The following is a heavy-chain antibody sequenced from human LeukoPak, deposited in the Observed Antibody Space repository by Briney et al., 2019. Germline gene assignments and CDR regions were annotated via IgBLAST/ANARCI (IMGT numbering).Heavy chain of an antibody. J-gene: IGHJ4*02. V-gene: IGHV3-30*03. CDR2: ISYDSSNK. CDR1: GFTFTNYA. Sequence: GRPLRLSCTASGFTFTNYAMRWVRQAPGKGLEWLAVISYDSSNKYYADSVKGRFTISRDNSQNTLYLETNSLRVEDTAMFHCASAYCSSTACSPLAYWGQGILVTVSS. CDR3: ASAYCSSTACSPLAY. D-gene: IGHD2-2*01.